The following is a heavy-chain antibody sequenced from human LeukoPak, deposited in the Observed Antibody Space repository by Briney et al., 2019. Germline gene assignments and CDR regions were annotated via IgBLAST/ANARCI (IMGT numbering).Heavy chain of an antibody. D-gene: IGHD1-26*01. CDR2: IYNTGST. Sequence: SETLSLTCIVSGGSISNYYWSWIRQPPGKGLEWIGYIYNTGSTDYNPSLKSRVTISVDTSKNQFSLILSTLTAADTAVYYCARCRYSSTHRHSFDIWGHGAMVTVSS. V-gene: IGHV4-59*01. CDR1: GGSISNYY. J-gene: IGHJ3*02. CDR3: ARCRYSSTHRHSFDI.